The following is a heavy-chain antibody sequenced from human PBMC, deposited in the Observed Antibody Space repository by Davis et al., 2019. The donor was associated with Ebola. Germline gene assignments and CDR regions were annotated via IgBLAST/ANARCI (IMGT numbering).Heavy chain of an antibody. D-gene: IGHD3-3*01. CDR2: ISGSGGST. CDR3: AKSGLSFGVVKYHYGMDV. V-gene: IGHV3-23*01. Sequence: GGSLRLSCEASDFAVGGHYLTWVRQAPGKGLEWVSAISGSGGSTYYADSVKGRFTISRDNSKNTLYLQMNSLRAEDTAVYYCAKSGLSFGVVKYHYGMDVWGKGTTVTVSS. J-gene: IGHJ6*04. CDR1: DFAVGGHY.